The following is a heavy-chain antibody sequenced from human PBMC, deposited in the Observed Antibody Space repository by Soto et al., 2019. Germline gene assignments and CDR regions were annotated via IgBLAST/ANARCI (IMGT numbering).Heavy chain of an antibody. D-gene: IGHD1-7*01. CDR1: GFTFSSYW. J-gene: IGHJ3*02. CDR2: IKQDGSEK. V-gene: IGHV3-7*03. CDR3: ARDAFLELRSRRFFDI. Sequence: GGSLRLSCAASGFTFSSYWMSWVRQAPGKGLEWVANIKQDGSEKYYVDSVKGRFTISRDNAKNSLYLQMNSLRAEDTAVYYCARDAFLELRSRRFFDIWGQGTMVTVSS.